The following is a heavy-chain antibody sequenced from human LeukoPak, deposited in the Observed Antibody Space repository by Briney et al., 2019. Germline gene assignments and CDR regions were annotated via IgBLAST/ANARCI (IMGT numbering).Heavy chain of an antibody. CDR3: ARDRMVRGVITSYYFDY. CDR2: ISSSSSYI. V-gene: IGHV3-21*01. CDR1: GFTFSSYS. Sequence: PGGSLRLSCAASGFTFSSYSMNWVRQAPGKGLEWVSSISSSSSYIYYADSVKGRFTISRDNAKNSLYLQMNSLRAEDTAVYYCARDRMVRGVITSYYFDYWGQGTLVTVSS. D-gene: IGHD3-10*01. J-gene: IGHJ4*02.